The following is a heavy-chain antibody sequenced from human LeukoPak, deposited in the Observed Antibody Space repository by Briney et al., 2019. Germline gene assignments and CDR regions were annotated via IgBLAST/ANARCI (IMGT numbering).Heavy chain of an antibody. J-gene: IGHJ4*02. CDR2: ISSSGSTM. CDR1: GFTFSDYY. CDR3: AREGWDLLLSHYFDY. V-gene: IGHV3-11*01. Sequence: GGSLRLSCAASGFTFSDYYMSWIRQAPGKGLEWISYISSSGSTMYYADSVKGRFTISRDNAKNSLYLQMNSLRAEDTAVYYCAREGWDLLLSHYFDYWGQGTLVTVSS. D-gene: IGHD1-26*01.